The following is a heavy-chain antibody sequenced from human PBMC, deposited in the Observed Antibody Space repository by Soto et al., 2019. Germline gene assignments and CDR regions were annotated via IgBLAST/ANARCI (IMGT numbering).Heavy chain of an antibody. V-gene: IGHV1-69*12. Sequence: QVQLVQSGAEVKKPGSSVKVSCKASGGTFSSYAISWVRQAPGQGLEWMGGIIPIFGTANYAQKFQGRVTSTEDESTSTAYMQLSTLRSEDTAVDYCARGAQWLARRCDYWGQGTRVTVSS. CDR1: GGTFSSYA. D-gene: IGHD6-19*01. CDR2: IIPIFGTA. J-gene: IGHJ4*02. CDR3: ARGAQWLARRCDY.